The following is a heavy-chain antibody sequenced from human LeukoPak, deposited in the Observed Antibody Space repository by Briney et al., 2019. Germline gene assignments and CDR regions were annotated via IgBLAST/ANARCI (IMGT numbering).Heavy chain of an antibody. D-gene: IGHD5-24*01. CDR2: IYNNGDT. CDR3: TSRGFRLPLDAFDV. V-gene: IGHV4-39*01. J-gene: IGHJ3*01. CDR1: GGPITSSAYY. Sequence: TSETLSLTCTVSGGPITSSAYYWVWVRQSPGRGLEWLGSIYNNGDTYYNPSFESRVTIAIETSKNQFSLKMTSVTAADTAAYYCTSRGFRLPLDAFDVWGQG.